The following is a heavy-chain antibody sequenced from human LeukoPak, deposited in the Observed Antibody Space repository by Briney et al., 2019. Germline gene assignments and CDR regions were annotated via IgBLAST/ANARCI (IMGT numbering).Heavy chain of an antibody. CDR1: GGSISTYY. J-gene: IGHJ4*02. Sequence: PSETLSLTCTVSGGSISTYYWSWIRQPPGKGLEWIGFIYYSGSTIYNPSLKSRVTISVDTSKNQFSLKLSSVTAADTAVYYCARDVMMATSWFDYWGQGTLVTVSS. CDR3: ARDVMMATSWFDY. CDR2: IYYSGST. V-gene: IGHV4-59*12. D-gene: IGHD5-24*01.